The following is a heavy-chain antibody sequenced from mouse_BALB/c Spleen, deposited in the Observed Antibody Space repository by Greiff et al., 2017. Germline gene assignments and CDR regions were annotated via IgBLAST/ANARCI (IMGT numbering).Heavy chain of an antibody. CDR1: GFNIIDTY. CDR3: ARFVDY. J-gene: IGHJ2*01. CDR2: IDPANGNT. V-gene: IGHV14-3*02. Sequence: EVQLQQSGAELVKPGASVKLSCTASGFNIIDTYMHWVKQRPEQGLEWIGRIDPANGNTKYDPKFQGKATITADTASNTAYLQLSSLTAEDTAVYDCARFVDYWGQGTTLTVSA.